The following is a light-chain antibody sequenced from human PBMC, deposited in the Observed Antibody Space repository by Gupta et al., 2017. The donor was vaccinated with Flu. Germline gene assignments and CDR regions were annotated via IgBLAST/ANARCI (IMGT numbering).Light chain of an antibody. J-gene: IGKJ5*01. CDR2: AAS. CDR3: QQLNSYLIT. V-gene: IGKV1-9*01. Sequence: PSFLSASVGDRVTITCRASQGISSYLAWYQQKPGKAPKLLIYAASTLQSGVPSRFSGSGSGTEFTLTISSLQPEDFTTYYCQQLNSYLITFGQGTRLEIK. CDR1: QGISSY.